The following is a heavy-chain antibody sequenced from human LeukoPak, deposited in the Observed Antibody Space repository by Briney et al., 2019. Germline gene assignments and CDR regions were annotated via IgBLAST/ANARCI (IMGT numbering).Heavy chain of an antibody. J-gene: IGHJ4*02. CDR2: VDYSADST. V-gene: IGHV3-23*01. Sequence: PGGSLRLSCTVSGFTLSSYEMSWIRQAPGKGLEWVSSVDYSADSTHYADSVMGRFTISRDNSKNTLYLQMNSLRAEDTAVYYCAKAGSIRFDYWGQGTLVTVSS. CDR3: AKAGSIRFDY. CDR1: GFTLSSYE. D-gene: IGHD1-26*01.